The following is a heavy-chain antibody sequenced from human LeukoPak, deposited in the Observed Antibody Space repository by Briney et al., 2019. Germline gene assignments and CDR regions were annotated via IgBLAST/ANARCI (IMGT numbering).Heavy chain of an antibody. CDR1: GFTVSSNY. D-gene: IGHD3-22*01. CDR2: IYSGGST. V-gene: IGHV3-66*01. CDR3: ARDPSGYYDGSGYDY. J-gene: IGHJ4*02. Sequence: GGSLRLSCAASGFTVSSNYMSWVRQAPGKGLEWVSVIYSGGSTYYADSVKGRFTISRDNSKNTLYLQMNSLRAEDTAVYYCARDPSGYYDGSGYDYWGQGTLVTVSS.